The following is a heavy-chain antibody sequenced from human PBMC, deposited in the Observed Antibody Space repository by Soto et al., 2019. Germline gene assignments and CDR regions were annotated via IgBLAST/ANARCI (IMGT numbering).Heavy chain of an antibody. CDR2: IYYSGST. Sequence: LSLTCTVSGGSISSGDYYWSWIRQPPGKGLEWIGYIYYSGSTYYNPSLKSRVTISVDTSKNQFSLKLSSVTAADAAVYYCARDSDYYDSSGYSITDYWGQGTLVTVSS. D-gene: IGHD3-22*01. J-gene: IGHJ4*02. V-gene: IGHV4-30-4*01. CDR3: ARDSDYYDSSGYSITDY. CDR1: GGSISSGDYY.